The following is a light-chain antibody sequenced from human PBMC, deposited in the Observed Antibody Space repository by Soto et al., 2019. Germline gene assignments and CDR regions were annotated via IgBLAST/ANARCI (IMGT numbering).Light chain of an antibody. CDR3: AKWDDSLRVYV. Sequence: QSALPQPPSASGTPGQRVTISCSTSNSRSGSNYVYWYQQLPGTAPKLLIYRNDQRPSGVPDRFSGSKSGTSASLAISGLRSEDEADYYCAKWDDSLRVYVFGTGPKVTVL. J-gene: IGLJ1*01. CDR1: NSRSGSNY. V-gene: IGLV1-47*01. CDR2: RND.